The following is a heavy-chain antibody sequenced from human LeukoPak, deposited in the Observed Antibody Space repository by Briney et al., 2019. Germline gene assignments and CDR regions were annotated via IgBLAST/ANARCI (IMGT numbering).Heavy chain of an antibody. V-gene: IGHV1-69*05. CDR3: AAGDPFNYYMDR. CDR1: GGTFSGHA. D-gene: IGHD4-17*01. J-gene: IGHJ6*03. Sequence: HRASVKVSCKASGGTFSGHAISWVRQAPGQGLEWMGGLIPIFGATNSTQKLQGRITISTDESTTTAYLELSGLTSEDTAVYFCAAGDPFNYYMDRWGKGTTVTVFS. CDR2: LIPIFGAT.